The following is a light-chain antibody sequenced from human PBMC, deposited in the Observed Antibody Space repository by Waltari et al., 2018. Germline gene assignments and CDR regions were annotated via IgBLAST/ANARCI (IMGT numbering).Light chain of an antibody. V-gene: IGKV1-NL1*01. CDR1: QAISSS. CDR2: AAS. CDR3: QHYHAIPFT. J-gene: IGKJ5*01. Sequence: DIKMTQSPSSLSASVGASVTLACRASQAISSSLAWYQQKPGEAPKLLVSAASTLESGVPSRFSASGSGTNYSLTISSLQSEDFATYFCQHYHAIPFTFGQGTRLDIK.